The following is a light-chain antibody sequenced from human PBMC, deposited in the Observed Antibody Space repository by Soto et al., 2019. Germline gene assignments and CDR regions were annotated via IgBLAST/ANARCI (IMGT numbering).Light chain of an antibody. CDR2: DAS. CDR1: QSVGSY. Sequence: EIVLTQSPATLSLSPGATSTLSCRASQSVGSYLAWYQQKPGQAPRLLIYDASTGATGIPARFSGSGSVTAFALTISSLEAEDFAVYYCQQPTNSPPVTFGGGTKVDIK. J-gene: IGKJ4*01. CDR3: QQPTNSPPVT. V-gene: IGKV3-11*01.